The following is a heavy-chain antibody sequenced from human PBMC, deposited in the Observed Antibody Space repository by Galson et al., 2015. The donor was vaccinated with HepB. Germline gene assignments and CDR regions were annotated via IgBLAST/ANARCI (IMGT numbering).Heavy chain of an antibody. D-gene: IGHD3-16*01. CDR1: GYTFTSYD. CDR3: ARVFGDPLRYYGLDV. CDR2: MNPNSGNT. V-gene: IGHV1-8*01. J-gene: IGHJ6*02. Sequence: SVKVSCKASGYTFTSYDINWVRQAPGQGLEWMGKMNPNSGNTDYPQGFQGRVTMTRNTSTTTAYMELSSLRSEDTAIYYCARVFGDPLRYYGLDVWGQGTTVTVSS.